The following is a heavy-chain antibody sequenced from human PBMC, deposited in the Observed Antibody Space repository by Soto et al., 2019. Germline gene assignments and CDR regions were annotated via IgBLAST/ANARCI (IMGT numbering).Heavy chain of an antibody. CDR3: ARHAHGSSLTFDP. Sequence: SETLSLTCIVSGGSISTYWSWIRQSPGKGLEWIGCIHYSGSTKYNPSLESRVTVSVDTSKNQFSLKLRSVTAADTAVYYCARHAHGSSLTFDPWGQGTLVTVSS. V-gene: IGHV4-59*08. CDR1: GGSISTY. CDR2: IHYSGST. J-gene: IGHJ5*02. D-gene: IGHD6-13*01.